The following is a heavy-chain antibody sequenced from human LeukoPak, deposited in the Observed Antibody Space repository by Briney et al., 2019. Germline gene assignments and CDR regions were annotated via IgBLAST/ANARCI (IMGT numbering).Heavy chain of an antibody. J-gene: IGHJ4*02. CDR1: GFTFDDYA. Sequence: PGRSLRLSCAASGFTFDDYAMHWVRQAPGKGLEWVSGISWNSGNIGYADSVKGRFTISRDNAKNSLYLQMNSLRAEDTALYYCAKSRGYSYYFDYWGQGTLVTVSS. CDR2: ISWNSGNI. CDR3: AKSRGYSYYFDY. D-gene: IGHD5-18*01. V-gene: IGHV3-9*01.